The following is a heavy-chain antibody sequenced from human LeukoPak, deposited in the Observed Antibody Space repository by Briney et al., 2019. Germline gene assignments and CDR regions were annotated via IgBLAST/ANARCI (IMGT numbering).Heavy chain of an antibody. CDR2: ISAYNGNT. J-gene: IGHJ6*02. CDR1: GYTFTSYG. V-gene: IGHV1-18*01. Sequence: ASVKVSCKASGYTFTSYGISWVRQAPGQGLEWMGWISAYNGNTNYAQKLQGRVTMTTDTSTSTAYMELRSLRSDDTAVYYCARDWCGSCPKRKYGMDVWGQGTTVTVSS. CDR3: ARDWCGSCPKRKYGMDV. D-gene: IGHD2-15*01.